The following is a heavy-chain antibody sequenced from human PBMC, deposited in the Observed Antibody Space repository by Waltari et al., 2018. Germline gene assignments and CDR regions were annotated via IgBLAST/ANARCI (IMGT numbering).Heavy chain of an antibody. CDR1: GGSFSGYY. J-gene: IGHJ4*02. CDR2: INHSGST. V-gene: IGHV4-34*01. D-gene: IGHD3-22*01. CDR3: ARINTYYYDSSGSPPFDY. Sequence: QVQLQQWGAGLLKPSETLSLTCAVYGGSFSGYYWSWIRQPPGKGLEWIGEINHSGSTNYNPSLKSRVTISVDTSKNQFSLKLSSVTAADTAVYYCARINTYYYDSSGSPPFDYWGQGTLVTVSS.